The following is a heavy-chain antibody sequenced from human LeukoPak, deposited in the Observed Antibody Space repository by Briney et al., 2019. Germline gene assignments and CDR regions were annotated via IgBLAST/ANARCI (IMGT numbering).Heavy chain of an antibody. CDR2: IHTSGST. CDR3: ARALPNTDNYNWAFDI. V-gene: IGHV4-4*07. D-gene: IGHD5-24*01. Sequence: SETLSLTCTVSGASISTFYWNWIRQPAGKGLEWIGRIHTSGSTKYNPSLKRRVTISVDKSNHQFSLKLNSVTAADTAMYYCARALPNTDNYNWAFDIWGQGTMVTVSS. J-gene: IGHJ3*02. CDR1: GASISTFY.